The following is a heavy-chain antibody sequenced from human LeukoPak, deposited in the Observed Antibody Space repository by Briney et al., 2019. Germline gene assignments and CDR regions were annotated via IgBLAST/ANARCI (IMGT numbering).Heavy chain of an antibody. CDR2: IYHSGNT. D-gene: IGHD6-13*01. CDR3: TRADYTSSWSHYYYFMDV. CDR1: GGSISSYY. V-gene: IGHV4-38-2*02. J-gene: IGHJ6*03. Sequence: PSETLSLTCTVSGGSISSYYWGWIRQPPGKGLEWIGSIYHSGNTYYNPSLKSRVTISVDTSKNQISLNLTSVTAADTAVYYCTRADYTSSWSHYYYFMDVWGRGTTVTVSS.